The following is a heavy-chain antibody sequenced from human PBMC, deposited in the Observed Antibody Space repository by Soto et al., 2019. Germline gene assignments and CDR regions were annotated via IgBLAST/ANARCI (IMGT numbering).Heavy chain of an antibody. D-gene: IGHD6-13*01. J-gene: IGHJ6*02. V-gene: IGHV1-18*01. Sequence: GASVKVSCKASGYTFTSYGISWVRQAPGQGLEWMGWISAYNGNTNYAQKLQGRVTMTTDTSTSTAYMELRSLRSDDTAVYYCARDLAASSWYNTYYYYGMDVWGQGTTVTVSS. CDR1: GYTFTSYG. CDR3: ARDLAASSWYNTYYYYGMDV. CDR2: ISAYNGNT.